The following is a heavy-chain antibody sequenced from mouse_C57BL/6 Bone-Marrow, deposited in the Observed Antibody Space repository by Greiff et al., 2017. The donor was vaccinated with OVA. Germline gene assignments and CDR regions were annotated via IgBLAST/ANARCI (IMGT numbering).Heavy chain of an antibody. D-gene: IGHD2-2*01. CDR1: GYTFTSYW. J-gene: IGHJ2*01. Sequence: EVKVVESGTVLARPGASVKMSCKTSGYTFTSYWMHWVKQRPGQGLEWIGAIYPGNSDTSYNQKFKGKAKLTAVTSASTAYMELSSLKNEDSAVYYCTRRGLRHFDYWGKGNTLTVSA. CDR2: IYPGNSDT. V-gene: IGHV1-5*01. CDR3: TRRGLRHFDY.